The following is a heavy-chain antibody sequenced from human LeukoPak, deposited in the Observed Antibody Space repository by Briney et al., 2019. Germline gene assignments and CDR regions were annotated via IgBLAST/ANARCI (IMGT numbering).Heavy chain of an antibody. V-gene: IGHV4-31*03. D-gene: IGHD3-16*02. CDR1: GGSISSGGYY. J-gene: IGHJ4*02. Sequence: SETLSLTCTVSGGSISSGGYYWSWIRQHPGKGLEWIGYIYHSGSTNYNPSLKSRVTISVDTSKNQFSLKLSSVTAADTAVYYCARGPYVWGSYRYPYYFDYWGQGTLVTVSS. CDR3: ARGPYVWGSYRYPYYFDY. CDR2: IYHSGST.